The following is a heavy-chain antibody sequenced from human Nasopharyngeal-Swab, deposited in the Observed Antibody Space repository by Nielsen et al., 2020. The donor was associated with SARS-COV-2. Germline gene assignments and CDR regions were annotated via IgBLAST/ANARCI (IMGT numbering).Heavy chain of an antibody. CDR2: ISYDGSNK. CDR1: GFTFSSYA. CDR3: AKGGVSVYGDSYYFDF. D-gene: IGHD4-17*01. J-gene: IGHJ4*02. V-gene: IGHV3-30-3*01. Sequence: GESLKISCAASGFTFSSYAMHWVRQAPGKGLEWVALISYDGSNKYYADSVKGRFTISRDNSKNTLYLQMNSLRAEDTAVYYCAKGGVSVYGDSYYFDFWGQGSLVTVSS.